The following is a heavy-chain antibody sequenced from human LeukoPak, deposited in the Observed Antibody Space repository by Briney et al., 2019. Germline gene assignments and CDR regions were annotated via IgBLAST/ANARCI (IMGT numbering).Heavy chain of an antibody. CDR2: IKSKTDGGTT. Sequence: PGGSLRLSCAASGFTFSNAWMSWVRQAPGKGLEWVGRIKSKTDGGTTDYAAPVKGRLTISRDDSKNTLYLQMNSLKTEDTAVYYCTTDAGDSSGYYYSPYYWGQGTLVTVSS. CDR3: TTDAGDSSGYYYSPYY. J-gene: IGHJ4*02. D-gene: IGHD3-22*01. V-gene: IGHV3-15*01. CDR1: GFTFSNAW.